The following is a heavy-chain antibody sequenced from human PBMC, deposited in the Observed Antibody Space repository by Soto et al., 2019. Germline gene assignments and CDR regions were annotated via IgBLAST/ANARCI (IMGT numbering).Heavy chain of an antibody. CDR1: GFPFSNYA. Sequence: GGSLRLSCAASGFPFSNYAMNWVRQAPGKGLEWVSIILSTGNIGYAESVKGRFTISRDNSKNTLFLQMNALRAEDTAIYYCTKDPAGGGYTAWGRGTLVTVSS. CDR3: TKDPAGGGYTA. V-gene: IGHV3-23*01. J-gene: IGHJ5*02. CDR2: IILSTGNI. D-gene: IGHD6-25*01.